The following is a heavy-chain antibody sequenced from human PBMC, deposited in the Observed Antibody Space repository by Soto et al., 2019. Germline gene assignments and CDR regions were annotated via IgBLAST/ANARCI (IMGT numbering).Heavy chain of an antibody. D-gene: IGHD6-6*01. V-gene: IGHV4-39*01. Sequence: SETLSLTCTVSGGSISSSSYYWGWIRQPPGKGLEWIGSIYYSGSTYYNPSLKSRVTISVDTSKNQFSLKLSSVTAADTAVYYCARQPGSSSSYYYYYMDVWGKGTTVTVSS. CDR2: IYYSGST. J-gene: IGHJ6*03. CDR3: ARQPGSSSSYYYYYMDV. CDR1: GGSISSSSYY.